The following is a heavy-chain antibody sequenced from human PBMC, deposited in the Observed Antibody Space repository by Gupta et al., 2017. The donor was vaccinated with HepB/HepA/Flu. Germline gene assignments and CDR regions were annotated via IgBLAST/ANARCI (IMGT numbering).Heavy chain of an antibody. Sequence: GFTFSSYGMHWVRQAPGKGLEWVAVIWYDGSNKYYADSVKGRFTISRDNSKNTLYLQMNSLRAEDTAVYYCARGRTALDVWVQGTTVTVSS. CDR1: GFTFSSYG. V-gene: IGHV3-33*01. CDR2: IWYDGSNK. D-gene: IGHD1-14*01. J-gene: IGHJ6*02. CDR3: ARGRTALDV.